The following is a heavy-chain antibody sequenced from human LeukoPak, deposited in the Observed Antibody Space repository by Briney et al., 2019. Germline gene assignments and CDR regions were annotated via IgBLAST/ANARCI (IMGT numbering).Heavy chain of an antibody. D-gene: IGHD3-10*01. CDR3: ARTTYYYGSGSQNWFDP. Sequence: SETLSLTCTVSGGSISSSNYFWGWIRQPPGKGLEWIWSIYYSGSTYYNPSLKSRVTISVDTSKNQFSLKLSSVTAADTAVYYCARTTYYYGSGSQNWFDPWGQGTLVTVSS. V-gene: IGHV4-39*07. CDR2: IYYSGST. CDR1: GGSISSSNYF. J-gene: IGHJ5*02.